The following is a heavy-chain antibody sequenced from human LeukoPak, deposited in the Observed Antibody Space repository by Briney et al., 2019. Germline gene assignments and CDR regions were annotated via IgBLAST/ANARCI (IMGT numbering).Heavy chain of an antibody. D-gene: IGHD3-9*01. V-gene: IGHV3-21*01. Sequence: NPGGSLRLSCAASGFTFSSYSMNWVLQAPGKGLEWVSSISSSSSYIYYADSVKGRFTISRDNAKNSLYLQMNSLRAEDTAVYYCVKGHDILTGYYTRPPFDYWGQGTLVTVSS. CDR2: ISSSSSYI. CDR1: GFTFSSYS. CDR3: VKGHDILTGYYTRPPFDY. J-gene: IGHJ4*02.